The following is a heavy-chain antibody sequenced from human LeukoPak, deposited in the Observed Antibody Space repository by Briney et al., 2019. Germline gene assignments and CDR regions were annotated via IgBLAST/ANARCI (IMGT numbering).Heavy chain of an antibody. CDR2: ISNDGDT. CDR3: AGDKTTGGWYEFDY. D-gene: IGHD6-19*01. V-gene: IGHV3-53*01. CDR1: GFAVSSNY. J-gene: IGHJ4*02. Sequence: GGSLRLSCAASGFAVSSNYMSWVRQGPGKGLECVSVISNDGDTYYADSVKGRFTISRDTSKNTVSLQMDSLRAEDTAVYYCAGDKTTGGWYEFDYWGQGTLVTVSS.